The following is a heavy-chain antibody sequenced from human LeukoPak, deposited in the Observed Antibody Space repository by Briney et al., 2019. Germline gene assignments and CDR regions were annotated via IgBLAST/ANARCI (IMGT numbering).Heavy chain of an antibody. CDR1: GYIFTSYY. J-gene: IGHJ4*02. CDR3: ARSIGMTAPFDY. V-gene: IGHV1-46*01. Sequence: ASAKVSCKASGYIFTSYYIHGVRQAPGQGLEWMGIINPYGGSTSYAQNFQGRATMARDTSTSTVYMELSSLRSEDTAVYYCARSIGMTAPFDYWGQGTLVTVSS. CDR2: INPYGGST. D-gene: IGHD6-6*01.